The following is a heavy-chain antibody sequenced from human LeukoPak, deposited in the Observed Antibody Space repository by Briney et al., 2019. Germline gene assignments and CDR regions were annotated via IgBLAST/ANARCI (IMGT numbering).Heavy chain of an antibody. CDR1: GGSISRSDYY. V-gene: IGHV4-39*01. CDR2: IYYSGST. CDR3: ARGLQLAGWFDP. Sequence: SETLSLTCSVSGGSISRSDYYWGWIRQPPGKGLEWIGTIYYSGSTYYNPSLKSRVTISVATSKNQFSLKLSSVTAADTAVYYCARGLQLAGWFDPWGQGTLVTVSS. J-gene: IGHJ5*02. D-gene: IGHD5-18*01.